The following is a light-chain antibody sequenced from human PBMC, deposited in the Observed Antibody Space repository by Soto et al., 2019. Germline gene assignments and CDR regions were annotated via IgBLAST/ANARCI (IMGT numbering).Light chain of an antibody. CDR1: NXDIGTYNY. V-gene: IGLV2-14*01. CDR2: EVS. Sequence: QSVLTQPPSVSGSPGQSITISCTGTNXDIGTYNYVSWYQQHPGKAPKLIIYEVSNRPSGVSNRFSGSKSGNTASLTISGLQAEDEADYYCSSYTTSSPYVFGTGTKVTVL. CDR3: SSYTTSSPYV. J-gene: IGLJ1*01.